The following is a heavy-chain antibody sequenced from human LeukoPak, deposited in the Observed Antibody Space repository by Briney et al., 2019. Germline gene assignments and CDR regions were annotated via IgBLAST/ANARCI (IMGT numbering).Heavy chain of an antibody. CDR2: IWYDGSNK. J-gene: IGHJ4*02. CDR1: GFTFSSYG. Sequence: GGSLRLSCAASGFTFSSYGMHWVRQAPGKGLEWVAVIWYDGSNKYYADSVKGRFTISRDNSKNTLYLQMNSLRAEDTAVYYCARDSQQGALDYWGQGTPVTVSS. V-gene: IGHV3-33*01. CDR3: ARDSQQGALDY. D-gene: IGHD1-26*01.